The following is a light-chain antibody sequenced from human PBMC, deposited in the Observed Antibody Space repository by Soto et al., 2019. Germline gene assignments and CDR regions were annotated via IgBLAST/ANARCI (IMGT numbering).Light chain of an antibody. Sequence: QSALTQPASVSGSPGQSITISCTGTSSDVGGYNYVSWYQQHPGKAPKLVIYEVSNRPSGVSDRFSGSKSGNTPSLTISGLQAYDDADYFCSSYTSSSALLVFGGGTKLTVL. CDR2: EVS. CDR1: SSDVGGYNY. J-gene: IGLJ2*01. CDR3: SSYTSSSALLV. V-gene: IGLV2-14*01.